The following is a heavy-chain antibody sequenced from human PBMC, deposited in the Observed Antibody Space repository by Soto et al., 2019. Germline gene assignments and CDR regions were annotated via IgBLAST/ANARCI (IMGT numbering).Heavy chain of an antibody. CDR1: GFSFVTYG. J-gene: IGHJ4*02. Sequence: QVQLVESGGDVVQPGRSLRLSCAASGFSFVTYGFHWVRQTPGKGLEWVAVIWHDGSNKYYADSVKGRFTISRDNSENTIYLQMNSLRAEDTAVYYCARDLCSTRYCLHSWGQGTLVTVSS. V-gene: IGHV3-33*01. CDR3: ARDLCSTRYCLHS. D-gene: IGHD3-10*01. CDR2: IWHDGSNK.